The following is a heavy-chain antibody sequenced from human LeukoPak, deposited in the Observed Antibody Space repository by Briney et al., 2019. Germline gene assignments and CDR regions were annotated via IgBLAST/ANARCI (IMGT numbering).Heavy chain of an antibody. CDR1: GFTFSSYA. V-gene: IGHV3-30*04. J-gene: IGHJ4*02. CDR3: ARVVGSSGYPGLFDY. D-gene: IGHD3-22*01. CDR2: ISYDGSNK. Sequence: PGGSLRLSCAASGFTFSSYAMHWVRQAPGKGLEWVAVISYDGSNKYYADSVKGRFTISRDNSKNTLYLQMNSLRAEDTAVYYCARVVGSSGYPGLFDYWGQGTLVTVSS.